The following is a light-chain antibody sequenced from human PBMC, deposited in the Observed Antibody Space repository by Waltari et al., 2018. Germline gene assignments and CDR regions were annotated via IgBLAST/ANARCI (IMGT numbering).Light chain of an antibody. Sequence: CRPSPGVNRPLAWYQQKPGQAPSLLIYGASNRATGIPNRCSGSGAGADFSLAVSRLEPEDFAVYYCQHYVRLPGTFGQGTKVKIK. CDR2: GAS. CDR1: PGVNRP. V-gene: IGKV3-20*01. J-gene: IGKJ1*01. CDR3: QHYVRLPGT.